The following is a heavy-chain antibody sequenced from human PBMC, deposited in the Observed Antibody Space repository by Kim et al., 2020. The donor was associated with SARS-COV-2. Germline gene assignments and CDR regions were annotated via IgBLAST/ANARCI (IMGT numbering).Heavy chain of an antibody. CDR2: ISIDGRNK. J-gene: IGHJ4*02. Sequence: GGSLRLSCKASGFPFGAYGMHWVRQAPGKGLEWVAVISIDGRNKFSADSVKGRFIISRDDSKNTLYLQMNTLRVEDTAVYFCARRELGPFDHLGQGTLVT. V-gene: IGHV3-33*05. D-gene: IGHD3-3*02. CDR1: GFPFGAYG. CDR3: ARRELGPFDH.